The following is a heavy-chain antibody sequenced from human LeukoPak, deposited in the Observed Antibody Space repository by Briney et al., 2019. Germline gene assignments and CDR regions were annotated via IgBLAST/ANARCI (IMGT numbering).Heavy chain of an antibody. J-gene: IGHJ6*03. CDR2: ITYNGSNK. D-gene: IGHD6-13*01. CDR1: GFTFSSYA. CDR3: AREQQLVRLVTYYYYYYMDV. Sequence: GGSLRLSCATSGFTFSSYAMNWVRQAPGKGLERVAVITYNGSNKYYADSVKGRFTISRDNSKNTLYLQMNSLRAEDAAVYYCAREQQLVRLVTYYYYYYMDVWGKGTTVTVSS. V-gene: IGHV3-30*04.